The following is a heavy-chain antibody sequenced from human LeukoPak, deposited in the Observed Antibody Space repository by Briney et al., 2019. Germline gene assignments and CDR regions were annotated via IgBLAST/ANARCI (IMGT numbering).Heavy chain of an antibody. CDR1: GFTSSIYG. D-gene: IGHD6-19*01. J-gene: IGHJ6*02. CDR2: IWYDGSKK. V-gene: IGHV3-33*01. Sequence: PGGSLRLSCAASGFTSSIYGMHWVRQAPGKGLERVALIWYDGSKKYYADSVKGRFTISRDNSKNTLFLQMNSLRAEDTAVYYCARVAVAGTGHYYYGMDVWGQGTTVTVSS. CDR3: ARVAVAGTGHYYYGMDV.